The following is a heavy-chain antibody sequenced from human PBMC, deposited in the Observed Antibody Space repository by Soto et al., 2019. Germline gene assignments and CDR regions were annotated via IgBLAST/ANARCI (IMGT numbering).Heavy chain of an antibody. CDR3: ARETSQYSSSWYPPFDY. CDR1: GGTFSSYA. J-gene: IGHJ4*02. V-gene: IGHV1-69*12. Sequence: QVQLVQSGAEVKKPGSSVKVSCKASGGTFSSYAISWVRQPPGQGLEWMGGIIPIFGTANYAQKFQGRVTITADESTSTAYMELSSLRSEDTAVYYCARETSQYSSSWYPPFDYWGQGTLVTVSS. CDR2: IIPIFGTA. D-gene: IGHD6-13*01.